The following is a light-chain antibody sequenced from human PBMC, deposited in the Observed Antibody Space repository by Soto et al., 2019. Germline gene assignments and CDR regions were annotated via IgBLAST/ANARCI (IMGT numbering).Light chain of an antibody. CDR3: QQTSSTVNS. CDR2: TAS. J-gene: IGKJ2*03. CDR1: PNIRTY. V-gene: IGKV1-39*01. Sequence: DIQVTQSPCSLSASEGDRVPITCRASPNIRTYLHWYQQRPGNPPKLLIHTASTLQSGFPSRFSGDGSGTDFTLTIRSLQPEDFETYYCQQTSSTVNSFGQGTKLESK.